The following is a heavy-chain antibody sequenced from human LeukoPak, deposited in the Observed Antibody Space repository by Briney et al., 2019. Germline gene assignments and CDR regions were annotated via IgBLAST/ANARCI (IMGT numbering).Heavy chain of an antibody. CDR2: INPNSGGT. V-gene: IGHV1-2*02. Sequence: GASVTVSCKASGYTFTGYYMHWVRQAPGQGLEWMGWINPNSGGTNYAQKFQGRVTMTRDTSISTAYMELSRLRSDDTAVYYCARGAVAGTSVWFDPWGQGTLVTVSS. D-gene: IGHD6-19*01. J-gene: IGHJ5*02. CDR1: GYTFTGYY. CDR3: ARGAVAGTSVWFDP.